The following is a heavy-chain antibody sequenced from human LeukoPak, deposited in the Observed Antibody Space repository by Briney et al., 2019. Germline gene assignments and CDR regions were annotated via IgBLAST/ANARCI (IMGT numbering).Heavy chain of an antibody. CDR3: ARAAYNWSYIVFYYYYGMDV. V-gene: IGHV3-30*03. CDR2: ISYDGSNK. D-gene: IGHD1-7*01. CDR1: GFTFSSYG. Sequence: GGSLRLSCAASGFTFSSYGMHWVRQAPGKGLEWVAVISYDGSNKYYADSVKGRFTISRDNSKNTLYLQMNSLRAEDTAVYYCARAAYNWSYIVFYYYYGMDVWGRGTTVTVSS. J-gene: IGHJ6*02.